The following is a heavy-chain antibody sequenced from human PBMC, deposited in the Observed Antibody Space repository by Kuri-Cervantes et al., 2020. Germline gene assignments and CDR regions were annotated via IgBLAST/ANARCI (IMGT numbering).Heavy chain of an antibody. CDR3: VRDLYYYGSGPLGV. J-gene: IGHJ6*04. D-gene: IGHD3-10*01. CDR2: IYHSGST. Sequence: GSLRLSCAVSGGSISSSNWWSWVRQPPGKGLEWIGEIYHSGSTNYNPSLKSRVTISVDKSKNQFSLKLSSVTAADTAVYYCVRDLYYYGSGPLGVWGKGTTVTVSS. CDR1: GGSISSSNW. V-gene: IGHV4-4*02.